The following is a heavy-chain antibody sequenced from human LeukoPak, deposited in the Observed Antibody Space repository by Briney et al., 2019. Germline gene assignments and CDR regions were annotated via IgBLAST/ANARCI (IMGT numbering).Heavy chain of an antibody. V-gene: IGHV3-23*01. Sequence: GGSLRLSCAASGFTFNNFAMTWVRQAPGKGLEWVSTITASGGSTFYADSVKGGFTISRDNSKNTLYLQMNTLRAEDTAVYYCAKLSLVEPTDYWGQGTLVTVSS. CDR2: ITASGGST. CDR1: GFTFNNFA. CDR3: AKLSLVEPTDY. D-gene: IGHD1-26*01. J-gene: IGHJ4*02.